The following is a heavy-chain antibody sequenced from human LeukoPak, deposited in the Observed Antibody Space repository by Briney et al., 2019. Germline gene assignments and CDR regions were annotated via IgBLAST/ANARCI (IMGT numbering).Heavy chain of an antibody. CDR2: ISYDGSYK. D-gene: IGHD3-22*01. Sequence: PGRSLRLSCAASGFTFSSYGMHWVRQAPGKGLEWVAVISYDGSYKFYADSVKGRFTISRDNSKSTLYLQMNSLRAEDTAVYYCARARYYYDSSGLWGQGTLVTVSS. V-gene: IGHV3-30*03. CDR1: GFTFSSYG. J-gene: IGHJ4*02. CDR3: ARARYYYDSSGL.